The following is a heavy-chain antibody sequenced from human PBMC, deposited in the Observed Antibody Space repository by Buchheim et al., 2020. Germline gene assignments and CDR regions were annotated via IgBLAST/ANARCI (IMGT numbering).Heavy chain of an antibody. J-gene: IGHJ5*02. CDR2: ISSSGSTI. CDR1: GFTFSSYE. CDR3: APGGNYGDYANWFDP. D-gene: IGHD4-17*01. Sequence: EVQLVESGGGLVQPGGSLRLSCAASGFTFSSYEMNWVRQAPGKGLEWVSYISSSGSTIYYADSVKGRFTISRDNAKNSLYLQMHSLRAEDTAVYYCAPGGNYGDYANWFDPWGQGTL. V-gene: IGHV3-48*03.